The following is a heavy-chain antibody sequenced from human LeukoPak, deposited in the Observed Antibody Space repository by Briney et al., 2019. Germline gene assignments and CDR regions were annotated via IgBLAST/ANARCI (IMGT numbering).Heavy chain of an antibody. Sequence: SETLSLTCSVSNGSISTTYWSWIRQPPGKGLEWIGNIHYSGSTNYNPSLKSRVTISVDTSKNQFSLKLSSVTAADTAVYYCARDVHRVFNWFDPWGQGTLVTVSS. V-gene: IGHV4-59*01. J-gene: IGHJ5*02. CDR2: IHYSGST. CDR1: NGSISTTY. CDR3: ARDVHRVFNWFDP. D-gene: IGHD6-13*01.